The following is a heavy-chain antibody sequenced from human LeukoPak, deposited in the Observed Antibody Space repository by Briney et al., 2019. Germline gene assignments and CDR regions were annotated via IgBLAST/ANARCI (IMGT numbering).Heavy chain of an antibody. Sequence: SETLSLTCAVSGYSISSGYYWGWIRQPPGKGLEWIGSINHSGSTYYNPSLKSRVTISVDTSKNQFSLKLSSVTAADTAVYYCARRFWSGYYFYFDYWGQGTLVTVSS. CDR3: ARRFWSGYYFYFDY. J-gene: IGHJ4*02. V-gene: IGHV4-38-2*01. D-gene: IGHD3-3*01. CDR2: INHSGST. CDR1: GYSISSGYY.